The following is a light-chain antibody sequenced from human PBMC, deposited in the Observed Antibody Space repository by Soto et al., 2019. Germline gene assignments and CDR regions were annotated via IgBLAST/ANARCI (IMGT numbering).Light chain of an antibody. J-gene: IGKJ4*01. CDR3: QQTYTTRALT. CDR1: QDINSY. V-gene: IGKV1-39*01. CDR2: AAS. Sequence: DIQMTQSPSALAASVGDRVTITCRASQDINSYLNWYQKKPGKAPKLLIYAASSLQSGVPSRFSGSESGTDFTLTITSLQPDDSAAYDCQQTYTTRALTFGGGTKVEI.